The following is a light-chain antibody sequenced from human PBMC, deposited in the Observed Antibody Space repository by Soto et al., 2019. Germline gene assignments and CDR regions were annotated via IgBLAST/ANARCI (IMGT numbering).Light chain of an antibody. Sequence: QSVLIQPASVSGSPGQSITISCTGTSLVSWYQQHPGKAPKLMIYEGSKRPSGVSNRFSGSKSGNTASLTISGLQAEDEADYYCCSYAGQRVVFGGGTKVTVL. CDR2: EGS. CDR3: CSYAGQRVV. V-gene: IGLV2-23*01. J-gene: IGLJ2*01. CDR1: SL.